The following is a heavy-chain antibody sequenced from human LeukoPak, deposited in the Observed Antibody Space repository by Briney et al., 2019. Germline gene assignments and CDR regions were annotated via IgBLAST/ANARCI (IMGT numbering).Heavy chain of an antibody. CDR3: ATDIEDTTAFDS. Sequence: GASVKVSCKASGYTFTSYDINWVRQATGQGLEWMGWMNPNSGNTDYAQKFQGRVTMTRNTSISTAYMELSSLRSEDPAVYYCATDIEDTTAFDSWGQGTMVAV. J-gene: IGHJ3*02. D-gene: IGHD5-12*01. CDR2: MNPNSGNT. CDR1: GYTFTSYD. V-gene: IGHV1-8*01.